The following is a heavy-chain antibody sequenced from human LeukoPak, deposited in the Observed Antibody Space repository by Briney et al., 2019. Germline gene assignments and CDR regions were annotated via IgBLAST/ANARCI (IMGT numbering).Heavy chain of an antibody. V-gene: IGHV3-21*03. D-gene: IGHD2-2*01. CDR1: GFTFSNAW. J-gene: IGHJ3*02. Sequence: TGGSLRLSCAASGFTFSNAWMSWVRQAPGKGLEWVSSIRSRSYIYYADSAKGGFTISRDNAKNSLYLQMNGLRADDTAVYYCARAGYCSSTSCYAFDIWGQGTMVTVSS. CDR2: IRSRSYI. CDR3: ARAGYCSSTSCYAFDI.